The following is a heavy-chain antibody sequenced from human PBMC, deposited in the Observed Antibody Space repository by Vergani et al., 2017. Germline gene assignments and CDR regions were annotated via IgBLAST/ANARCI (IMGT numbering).Heavy chain of an antibody. CDR3: AVRPRVNLVGEGIVTKRICDY. V-gene: IGHV4-34*02. D-gene: IGHD2-8*02. CDR2: INNDGDT. CDR1: GESFSSFY. Sequence: QVQLQQWGAGVVQPSGTLSLTCAVFGESFSSFYWRWIRQPPGKGLEWIGEINNDGDTNYNPSLASRVIVSRDTAKNQFPVNLMSVTAADTAMYYCAVRPRVNLVGEGIVTKRICDYWSQGSLVTVSS. J-gene: IGHJ4*02.